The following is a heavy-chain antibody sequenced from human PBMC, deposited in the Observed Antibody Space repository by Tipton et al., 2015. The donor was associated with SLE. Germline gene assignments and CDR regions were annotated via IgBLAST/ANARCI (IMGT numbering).Heavy chain of an antibody. J-gene: IGHJ4*02. CDR3: ARQLGWGDPFAFDY. Sequence: TLSLTCTVSGDSMTGFYWSWIRQPPGNKLEWIGYTSYSGSTRYNPSLESRVTISLDTSKSHFSQKLGSVTAADTATYYCARQLGWGDPFAFDYWDQGTLVTVSS. D-gene: IGHD2-21*02. V-gene: IGHV4-59*08. CDR2: TSYSGST. CDR1: GDSMTGFY.